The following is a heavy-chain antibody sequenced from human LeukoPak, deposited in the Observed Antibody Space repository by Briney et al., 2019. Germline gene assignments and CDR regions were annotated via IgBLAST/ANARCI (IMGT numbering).Heavy chain of an antibody. D-gene: IGHD4-17*01. V-gene: IGHV3-72*01. CDR2: TRTKAKDYTT. J-gene: IGHJ6*02. Sequence: GGSLRLSCATSGFTFSDHYMDWVRQAPGKGLEWVARTRTKAKDYTTEYAASVKCRFTVSRDESMHSLYLQMNSLKTEDTAVYYCARGPTVTFNYHYGMDVWGQGTTVTVSS. CDR3: ARGPTVTFNYHYGMDV. CDR1: GFTFSDHY.